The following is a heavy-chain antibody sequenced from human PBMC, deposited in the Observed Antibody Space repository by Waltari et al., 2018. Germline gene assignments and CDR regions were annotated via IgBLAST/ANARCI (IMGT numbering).Heavy chain of an antibody. CDR1: GFTFSSYS. J-gene: IGHJ4*02. CDR3: ARVSVAAGTGEPFDY. V-gene: IGHV3-21*01. D-gene: IGHD6-13*01. Sequence: EVQLVESGGGLVKPGGSLRLSCAASGFTFSSYSMNWVRQAPGKGLELFSSISSSSSYIYYADSVKGRFTISRDNANNSLYLQINSLRAEDTAVYYCARVSVAAGTGEPFDYWGQGTLVTVSS. CDR2: ISSSSSYI.